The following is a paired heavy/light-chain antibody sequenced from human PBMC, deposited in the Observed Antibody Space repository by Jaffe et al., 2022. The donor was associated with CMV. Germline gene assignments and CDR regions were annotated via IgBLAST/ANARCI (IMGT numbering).Light chain of an antibody. J-gene: IGLJ2*01. CDR1: KLGDKY. V-gene: IGLV3-1*01. CDR2: QDD. Sequence: SHDLTQPPSVAVSPGQTASITCSGDKLGDKYTSWYQQKPGQSPIMVIYQDDRRPSGIPERFSGSNSGSTATLTISGTQTMDEGDYYCQAWDTNNYVLFGGGTKLSVL. CDR3: QAWDTNNYVL.
Heavy chain of an antibody. CDR2: VSGRGDNT. D-gene: IGHD3-10*01. J-gene: IGHJ5*02. CDR1: GFVFRSYV. CDR3: AKGPMVRGAIANANWFDP. Sequence: EVQLLQSGGGLVQPGGSLRLSCEASGFVFRSYVMSWVRQAPGKGLEWVASVSGRGDNTYNADSVKGRFTISRDNSKSTLYLQLNSLRADDTAVYYCAKGPMVRGAIANANWFDPWGQGVLVTVSS. V-gene: IGHV3-23*01.